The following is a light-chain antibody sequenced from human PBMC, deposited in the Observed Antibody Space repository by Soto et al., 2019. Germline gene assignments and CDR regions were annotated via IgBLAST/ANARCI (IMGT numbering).Light chain of an antibody. CDR1: QSVSTN. CDR2: GAS. J-gene: IGKJ5*01. Sequence: EIVMTQSPTTLSVSPGERATLSCRASQSVSTNLAWYQQKPGQVPSLLIYGASTRASGIPARFSGSGSGTEFTLTIGSLQYEDFAVYYCQLYSSSPSFGQGTRLEIK. CDR3: QLYSSSPS. V-gene: IGKV3-15*01.